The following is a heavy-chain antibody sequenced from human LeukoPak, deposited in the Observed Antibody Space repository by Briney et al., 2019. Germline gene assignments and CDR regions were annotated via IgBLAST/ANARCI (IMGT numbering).Heavy chain of an antibody. Sequence: SETLSLTCTVSGGSISSYYWSWIRQPPGNGLEWIGYIYCSGSTNYNPSLKSRVTMSVDTSKNQFSLKLSSVTAADTAVYYCARERRHGSGWNYYYYYMDVWGKGTTVTISS. CDR1: GGSISSYY. CDR2: IYCSGST. D-gene: IGHD3-10*01. J-gene: IGHJ6*03. V-gene: IGHV4-59*12. CDR3: ARERRHGSGWNYYYYYMDV.